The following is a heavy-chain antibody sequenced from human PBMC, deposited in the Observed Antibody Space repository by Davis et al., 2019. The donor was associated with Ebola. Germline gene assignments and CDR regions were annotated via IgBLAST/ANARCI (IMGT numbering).Heavy chain of an antibody. CDR2: ISYDGSNK. Sequence: GSLKISCAASGFTFSIYTMHWVRQAPGKGLEWVALISYDGSNKYYADSVKGRFTISRDNSKNTLYLQMNSLRAEDTAVYYCARYGPYDFWSGYNHDAFDIWGQGTMVTVSS. V-gene: IGHV3-30-3*01. J-gene: IGHJ3*02. CDR3: ARYGPYDFWSGYNHDAFDI. CDR1: GFTFSIYT. D-gene: IGHD3-3*01.